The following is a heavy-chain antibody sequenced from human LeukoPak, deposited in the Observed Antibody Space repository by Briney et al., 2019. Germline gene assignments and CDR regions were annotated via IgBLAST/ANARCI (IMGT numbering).Heavy chain of an antibody. D-gene: IGHD6-13*01. Sequence: GGSLRLSCAGSGFTFSSYWMSWVRQAPGKGLEWVANIKQDGSEKCYVDSVKGRFTISRDNAKNSLYLQMNSLRAEDTAVYYCARDGTWGSWTHWGQGTLVTVSS. J-gene: IGHJ4*02. V-gene: IGHV3-7*01. CDR1: GFTFSSYW. CDR2: IKQDGSEK. CDR3: ARDGTWGSWTH.